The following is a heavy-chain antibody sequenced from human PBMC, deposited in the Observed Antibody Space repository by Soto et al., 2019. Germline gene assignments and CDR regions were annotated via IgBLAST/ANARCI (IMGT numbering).Heavy chain of an antibody. Sequence: VQVVASGGGLVQPGRSLRLSGAVSGFRFEQYVMHWVRQAPGKGLEFVSTVSPTGDTVAYADSVEGRVTVSVDNAKNSVYLQMNSLKGDGTAFYYCLTDTPIRAIDDWCQETRVTVSS. CDR3: LTDTPIRAIDD. J-gene: IGHJ4*02. CDR1: GFRFEQYV. V-gene: IGHV3-9*01. CDR2: VSPTGDTV.